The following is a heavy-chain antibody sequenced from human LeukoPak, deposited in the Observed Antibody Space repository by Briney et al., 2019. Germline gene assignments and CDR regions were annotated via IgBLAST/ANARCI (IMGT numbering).Heavy chain of an antibody. J-gene: IGHJ1*01. CDR3: ATDSSYYDSSGYYWVEYFHH. V-gene: IGHV1-69*06. CDR2: IIPIFGTA. D-gene: IGHD3-22*01. Sequence: GASVKVSCKASGGTFSSYAISWVRQAPGQGLEWMGGIIPIFGTANYAQKFQGRVTMTEDTSTDTAYMELSSLRSEDTAVYYCATDSSYYDSSGYYWVEYFHHWGQGTLVTVSS. CDR1: GGTFSSYA.